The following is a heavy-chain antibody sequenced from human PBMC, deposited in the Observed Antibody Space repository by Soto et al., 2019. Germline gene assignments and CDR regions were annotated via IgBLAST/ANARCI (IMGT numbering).Heavy chain of an antibody. CDR2: INPGGGST. V-gene: IGHV1-46*01. CDR3: ARPTVVGATVRYFFDY. CDR1: GYTFTRYY. J-gene: IGHJ4*01. Sequence: ASVTVSCKASGYTFTRYYIHWVRQAPGQGLEWMGVINPGGGSTNYAQKFKGRITMTRDTSTSTVYMEVTSPTLDDTAVYFCARPTVVGATVRYFFDYWGQGTLVTVSS. D-gene: IGHD1-26*01.